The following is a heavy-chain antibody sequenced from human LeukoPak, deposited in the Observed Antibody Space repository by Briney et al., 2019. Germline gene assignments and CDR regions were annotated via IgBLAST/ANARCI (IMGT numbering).Heavy chain of an antibody. Sequence: SETLSLTCTVSGSSISSGDYYWSWIRQPPGKGLEWIGYIYYSGSTYYNPSLKSRVTISVDTSKNQFSLKLSSVTAADTAVYYCARGGGRDGYNYPAGSFDYWGQGTLVTVSS. D-gene: IGHD5-24*01. J-gene: IGHJ4*02. CDR1: GSSISSGDYY. CDR3: ARGGGRDGYNYPAGSFDY. V-gene: IGHV4-30-4*01. CDR2: IYYSGST.